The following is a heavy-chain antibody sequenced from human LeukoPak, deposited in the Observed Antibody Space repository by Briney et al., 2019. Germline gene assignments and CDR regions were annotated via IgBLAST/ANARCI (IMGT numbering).Heavy chain of an antibody. V-gene: IGHV3-23*01. CDR2: IIGGGGAT. D-gene: IGHD1-14*01. Sequence: GGSLRLSCAASGFTFSSYAMTWVRQAAGKGLGWVSSIIGGGGATYYADSVKGRFTISRNNSKNPLYLKMNTLRAEDTAVYYCAKTTAPGPRNPPDYWGQGTLVTVSS. CDR1: GFTFSSYA. J-gene: IGHJ4*02. CDR3: AKTTAPGPRNPPDY.